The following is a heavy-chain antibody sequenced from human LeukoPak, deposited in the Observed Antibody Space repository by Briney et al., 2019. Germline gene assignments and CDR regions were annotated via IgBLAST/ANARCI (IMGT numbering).Heavy chain of an antibody. CDR3: ARGGYYDSSDYYPAY. CDR1: GFTFNNYA. D-gene: IGHD3-22*01. CDR2: LSYDGSDE. Sequence: GGSLRLSCAASGFTFNNYAMHWVRQAPGKGLEWVAVLSYDGSDEYYADSVKGRFTISRDNSKNTLYLQMNSLRAEDTAVYYCARGGYYDSSDYYPAYWGQGTLVTVSS. V-gene: IGHV3-30-3*01. J-gene: IGHJ4*02.